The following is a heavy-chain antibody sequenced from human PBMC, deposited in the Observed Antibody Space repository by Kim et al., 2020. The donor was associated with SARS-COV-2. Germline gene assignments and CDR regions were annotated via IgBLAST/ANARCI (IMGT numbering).Heavy chain of an antibody. Sequence: GGSLRLSCAASGFTFSNDYMIWVRQPPGKGLEWVASISDDGTQKFYVDSVRGRFTISRDNPTSSVYLQMNTLRVEDTAVYYCVKTIRGEHWGRGTLVTVSS. J-gene: IGHJ4*02. D-gene: IGHD1-26*01. CDR3: VKTIRGEH. CDR2: ISDDGTQK. V-gene: IGHV3-7*01. CDR1: GFTFSNDY.